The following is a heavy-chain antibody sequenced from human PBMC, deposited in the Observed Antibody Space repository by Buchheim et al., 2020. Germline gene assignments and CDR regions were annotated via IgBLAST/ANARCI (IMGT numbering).Heavy chain of an antibody. CDR2: INHSGST. V-gene: IGHV4-34*01. Sequence: QVQLQQWGAGLLKPSETLSLTCAVYGGSFSGYYWSWIRLPPGKGLEWIGEINHSGSTNYNPALKSRVTISVATSKNPFPLKLSSVTDADTAVYYCARNGLCSGGSCYSNWFDPWGQGTL. D-gene: IGHD2-15*01. CDR3: ARNGLCSGGSCYSNWFDP. CDR1: GGSFSGYY. J-gene: IGHJ5*02.